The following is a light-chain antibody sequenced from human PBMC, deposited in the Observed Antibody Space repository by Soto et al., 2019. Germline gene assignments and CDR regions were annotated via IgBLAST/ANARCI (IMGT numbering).Light chain of an antibody. CDR2: GVS. V-gene: IGKV3-20*01. J-gene: IGKJ1*01. Sequence: EIILTQSPGTLALSPGDGATLSCRASQTVNRNYLAWYHQRPGQPPRLLIYGVSNRASGVPDRFSGDGSGTEFTLTIGRLDPDDFGVYYCQQYIDPPRTFGQGTRVEVK. CDR1: QTVNRNY. CDR3: QQYIDPPRT.